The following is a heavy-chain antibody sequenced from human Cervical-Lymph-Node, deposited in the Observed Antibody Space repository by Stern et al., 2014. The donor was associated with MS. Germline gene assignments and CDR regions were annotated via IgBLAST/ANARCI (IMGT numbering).Heavy chain of an antibody. Sequence: DQLVESGGGVVQPGRSLRLSCAASGFTFRTYGMHWVRPAPGKGLEGVAVIWYDGSNKYYADSVKGRFTISIDNSKNTLYLQINSLRAEDTAVYYCARDTASSSWYLVSWGQGTLVTVSS. CDR1: GFTFRTYG. V-gene: IGHV3-33*01. CDR3: ARDTASSSWYLVS. J-gene: IGHJ4*02. D-gene: IGHD6-13*01. CDR2: IWYDGSNK.